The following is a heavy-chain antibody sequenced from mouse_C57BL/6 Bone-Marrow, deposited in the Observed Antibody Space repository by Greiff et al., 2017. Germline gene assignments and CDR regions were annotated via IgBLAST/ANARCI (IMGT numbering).Heavy chain of an antibody. J-gene: IGHJ2*01. D-gene: IGHD2-4*01. CDR2: IDPENGDT. CDR1: GFNIKDDY. Sequence: EVQLQRSGAELVRPGASAKCSCTASGFNIKDDYMHWVKQRPEQGLEWIGWIDPENGDTEYASKFQGKATITADTSSNTAYLQLSSLTSEDTAVYYCTTWGDYGFDYWGQGTTLTVSS. CDR3: TTWGDYGFDY. V-gene: IGHV14-4*01.